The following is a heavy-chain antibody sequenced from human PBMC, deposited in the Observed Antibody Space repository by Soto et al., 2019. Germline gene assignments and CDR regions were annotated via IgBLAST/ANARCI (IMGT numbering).Heavy chain of an antibody. D-gene: IGHD2-8*01. V-gene: IGHV3-9*01. Sequence: GGSLRLSCVVSGISFDDYAMHWVRQVPGKGLEWVSGINWDSGDIGYADSVKGRFTISRDNAKNSLYLQMNSLKTEDTALYYCAKDTAPGLYGANGHLDYWGQGTPVTVYS. J-gene: IGHJ4*02. CDR1: GISFDDYA. CDR2: INWDSGDI. CDR3: AKDTAPGLYGANGHLDY.